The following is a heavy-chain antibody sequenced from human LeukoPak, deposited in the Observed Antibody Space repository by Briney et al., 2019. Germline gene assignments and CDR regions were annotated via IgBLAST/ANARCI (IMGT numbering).Heavy chain of an antibody. CDR3: ARSKWELLGSYSDY. Sequence: SVKVSCKASGGTFSSYAISWVRQAPGQGLKWMGRIIPIFGTANYAQKFQGRVTITTDESTSTAYMELSSLRSEDTAVYYCARSKWELLGSYSDYWGQGTLVTVSS. V-gene: IGHV1-69*05. J-gene: IGHJ4*02. CDR2: IIPIFGTA. D-gene: IGHD1-26*01. CDR1: GGTFSSYA.